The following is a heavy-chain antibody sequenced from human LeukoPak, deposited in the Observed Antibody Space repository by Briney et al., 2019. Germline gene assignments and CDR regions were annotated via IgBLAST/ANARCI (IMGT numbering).Heavy chain of an antibody. Sequence: SETLSLTCTVSGGSISSYYWSWIRQPPGKGLEWIGYIYYSGSTNYNPSLKSRVTISVDTSENQFSLKLSSVTAADTAVYYCARWYQLRGGSFDIWGQGTMVTVSS. CDR2: IYYSGST. D-gene: IGHD2-2*01. J-gene: IGHJ3*02. V-gene: IGHV4-59*01. CDR3: ARWYQLRGGSFDI. CDR1: GGSISSYY.